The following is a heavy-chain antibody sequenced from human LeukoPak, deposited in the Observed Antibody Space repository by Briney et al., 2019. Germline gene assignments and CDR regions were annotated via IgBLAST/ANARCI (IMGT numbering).Heavy chain of an antibody. V-gene: IGHV3-30*02. J-gene: IGHJ6*03. CDR3: ARDYGDYDSSGYYGYYYMDV. Sequence: GGSLRLSCAASGFTFSSYDIHWVRQAPGKGLEWVAFIRYDGSNKYYADSVRGRFTISRDNSKNTLYLQMNSLRAEDTALYYCARDYGDYDSSGYYGYYYMDVWGKGTTVTVSS. D-gene: IGHD3-22*01. CDR1: GFTFSSYD. CDR2: IRYDGSNK.